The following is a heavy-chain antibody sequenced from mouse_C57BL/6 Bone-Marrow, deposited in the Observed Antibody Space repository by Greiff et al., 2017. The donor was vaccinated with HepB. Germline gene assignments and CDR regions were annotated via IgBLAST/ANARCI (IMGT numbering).Heavy chain of an antibody. J-gene: IGHJ3*01. Sequence: VQLQQSGAELAGPGASVKMSCKASGYTFTSYTMHWVKQRPGQGLEWIGYINPSSGYTKYNQKFKDKATLTADKSSSTAYMQLSSLTSEDSAVYYCARGGYDGYYSFAYWGQGTLVTVSA. CDR1: GYTFTSYT. V-gene: IGHV1-4*01. CDR3: ARGGYDGYYSFAY. CDR2: INPSSGYT. D-gene: IGHD2-3*01.